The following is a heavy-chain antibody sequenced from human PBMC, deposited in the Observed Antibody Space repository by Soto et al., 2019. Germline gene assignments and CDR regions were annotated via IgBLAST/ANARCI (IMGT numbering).Heavy chain of an antibody. CDR2: IIPIFGTA. V-gene: IGHV1-69*12. CDR3: ASVPQDVDTAMVSYYYGMDV. D-gene: IGHD5-18*01. Sequence: QVQLVQSGAEVKKPGSSVKVSCKASGGTFSSYAISWVRQAPGQGLEWMGGIIPIFGTANYAQKFQGRVTITADESTSTAYMELSSLRSEDTAVYHCASVPQDVDTAMVSYYYGMDVWGQGTTVTVSS. CDR1: GGTFSSYA. J-gene: IGHJ6*02.